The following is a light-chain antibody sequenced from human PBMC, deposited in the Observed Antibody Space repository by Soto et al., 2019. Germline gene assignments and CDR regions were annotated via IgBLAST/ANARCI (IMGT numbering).Light chain of an antibody. Sequence: QSVLTQPHSASGTPGQRVTISSSGSSSNIASNTVNWYQQLPGTAPKLLIYSNNQRPSGVPDRFSGSKSGTSASLAISGLRSEDEPDYYCATWDDSLNGFYVFGTGTKLTVL. J-gene: IGLJ1*01. CDR3: ATWDDSLNGFYV. CDR2: SNN. CDR1: SSNIASNT. V-gene: IGLV1-44*01.